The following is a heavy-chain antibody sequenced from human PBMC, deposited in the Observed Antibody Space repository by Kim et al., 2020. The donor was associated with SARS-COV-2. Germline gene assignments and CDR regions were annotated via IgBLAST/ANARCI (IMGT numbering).Heavy chain of an antibody. Sequence: ADSVKGRFTISSDKSKNTLYLQMNSLRAEDTAVYYCAEDNRFLSPGGLDYWGQGTLVTVSS. D-gene: IGHD3-16*02. CDR3: AEDNRFLSPGGLDY. J-gene: IGHJ4*02. V-gene: IGHV3-23*01.